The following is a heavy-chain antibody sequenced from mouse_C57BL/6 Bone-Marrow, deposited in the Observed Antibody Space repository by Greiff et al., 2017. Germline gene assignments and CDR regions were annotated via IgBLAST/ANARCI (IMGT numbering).Heavy chain of an antibody. J-gene: IGHJ2*01. D-gene: IGHD5-1*01. V-gene: IGHV1-85*01. CDR1: GYTFTSYD. CDR3: TTLTYNFDY. Sequence: QVQLQQSGPELVKPGASVKLSCKASGYTFTSYDINWVKQRPGQGLEWIGWIYPRDGSTKYNEKFKGKATLTVDTSSSTAYMELHSLTSEDTAVYYCTTLTYNFDYWGQGTTLTVSS. CDR2: IYPRDGST.